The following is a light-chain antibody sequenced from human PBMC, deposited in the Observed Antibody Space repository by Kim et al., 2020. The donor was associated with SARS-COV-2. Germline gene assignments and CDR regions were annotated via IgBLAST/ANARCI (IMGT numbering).Light chain of an antibody. J-gene: IGLJ3*02. CDR3: QSYDISLSCWV. V-gene: IGLV1-40*01. CDR1: SSNIGAGYD. CDR2: GNS. Sequence: QSVLTQPPSVSGAPVQRVTISCTGSSSNIGAGYDVHWYQQLPGTAPKLLIYGNSNRPSGVPDRFSGSKSGTSASLAITGLQAEDEADYYCQSYDISLSCWVFCGGTKL.